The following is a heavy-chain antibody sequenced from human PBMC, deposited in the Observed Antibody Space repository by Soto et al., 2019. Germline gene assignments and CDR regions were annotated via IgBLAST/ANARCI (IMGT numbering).Heavy chain of an antibody. CDR1: GFIFDNCA. CDR2: ISGSGHAT. J-gene: IGHJ4*02. CDR3: AKGRYFDSSGGCANN. V-gene: IGHV3-23*01. Sequence: EVKLLESGGGLVPPGASARLSCLTSGFIFDNCAMSWVRQSPGRRLEWVAAISGSGHATYYTQSVQGRFIISRDKSKKTVFLQMNNLRAEDTAVYYCAKGRYFDSSGGCANNWGLGTLVTVSS. D-gene: IGHD3-22*01.